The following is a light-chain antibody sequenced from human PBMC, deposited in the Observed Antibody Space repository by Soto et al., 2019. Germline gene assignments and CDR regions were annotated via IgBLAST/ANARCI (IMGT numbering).Light chain of an antibody. V-gene: IGKV1-5*03. Sequence: DIQMTQSPSTLSGSVGDRVTITCRASQTISSWLAWYQQKPGKAPKLLIYKASTLKSGVASRFSGSGSGTEFTLTISSLQLDDFATYYCQHYNSYSGAFGQGSKVELK. CDR1: QTISSW. J-gene: IGKJ1*01. CDR3: QHYNSYSGA. CDR2: KAS.